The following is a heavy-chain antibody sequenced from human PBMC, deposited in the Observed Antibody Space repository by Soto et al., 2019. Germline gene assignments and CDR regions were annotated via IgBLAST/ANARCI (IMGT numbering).Heavy chain of an antibody. Sequence: GGSLRLSCAASGFTFSSYAMSWVRQAPGKGLEWVSAISGSGGSTYYAESVKGRFTISRDNSKNTLYLQMNSLRAEDTAVYYCAKDLFRSTSYFDYWGQGTLVTVSA. CDR3: AKDLFRSTSYFDY. D-gene: IGHD2-2*01. CDR2: ISGSGGST. J-gene: IGHJ4*02. CDR1: GFTFSSYA. V-gene: IGHV3-23*01.